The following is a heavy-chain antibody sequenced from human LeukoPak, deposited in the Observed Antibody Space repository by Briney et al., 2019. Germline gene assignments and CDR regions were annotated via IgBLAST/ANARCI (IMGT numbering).Heavy chain of an antibody. Sequence: GGSLRLSCAASGFTFSSYGMHWVRQAPGKGLEWVAVISYDGSNKYYADSVKGRFTISRDNSKNTLYLQMNSLRAEDTAVYYCAKDQKSLRFLEWSWYFDYWGQGTLVTVSS. CDR3: AKDQKSLRFLEWSWYFDY. J-gene: IGHJ4*02. D-gene: IGHD3-3*01. CDR1: GFTFSSYG. CDR2: ISYDGSNK. V-gene: IGHV3-30*18.